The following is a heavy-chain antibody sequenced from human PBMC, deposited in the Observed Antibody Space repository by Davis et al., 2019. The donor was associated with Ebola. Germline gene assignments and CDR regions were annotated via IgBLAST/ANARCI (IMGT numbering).Heavy chain of an antibody. CDR2: INPNSGGT. CDR1: GYTFTSYG. D-gene: IGHD6-13*01. Sequence: ASVKVSCKASGYTFTSYGISWVRQAPGQGLEWMGWINPNSGGTNYAQKFQGRVTITADKSTSTAYMELSSLRSEDTAVYYCAGGRSSWYLDYYGMDVWGQGTTVTVSS. V-gene: IGHV1-18*01. CDR3: AGGRSSWYLDYYGMDV. J-gene: IGHJ6*02.